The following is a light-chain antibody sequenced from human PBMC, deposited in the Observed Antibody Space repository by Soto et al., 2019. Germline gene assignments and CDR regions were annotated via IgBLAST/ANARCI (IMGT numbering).Light chain of an antibody. CDR3: QQSFSTPPLFT. CDR2: AAS. CDR1: QSISSY. Sequence: DIQMTQSPSSLSASVGDRVTITCRASQSISSYLNWYQQKPGKAPNLLIYAASNLQSGVPSRFSGSGSGTDFTLTISSLQPEDFATYYCQQSFSTPPLFTFGPGTKVHIK. V-gene: IGKV1-39*01. J-gene: IGKJ3*01.